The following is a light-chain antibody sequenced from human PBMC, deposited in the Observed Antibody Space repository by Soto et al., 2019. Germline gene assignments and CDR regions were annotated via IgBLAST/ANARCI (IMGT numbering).Light chain of an antibody. CDR1: SSNIGAGYD. CDR3: QSYDSNLSGYV. J-gene: IGLJ1*01. Sequence: QPVLTQPPSVSGAPGQRVTISCTGSSSNIGAGYDVHWYQQLPGTAPKLLIYANTNRPSGVPDRFSGAKSGTSASLAITGLRAEDEADYYCQSYDSNLSGYVFGTGTKLTVL. V-gene: IGLV1-40*01. CDR2: ANT.